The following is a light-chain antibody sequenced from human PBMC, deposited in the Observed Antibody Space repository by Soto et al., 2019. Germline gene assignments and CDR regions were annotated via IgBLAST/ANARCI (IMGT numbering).Light chain of an antibody. Sequence: EIVMTQSPATLSVSPGERVTLSCRASQSVSSGLAWYQHKPGQAPRLLIYGASTRATTTPARFSGSGSGTDFSLSISSLESEYFAVYYCLQYNDWPPKQYTFGQGTKLEIK. CDR3: LQYNDWPPKQYT. CDR1: QSVSSG. V-gene: IGKV3-15*01. CDR2: GAS. J-gene: IGKJ2*01.